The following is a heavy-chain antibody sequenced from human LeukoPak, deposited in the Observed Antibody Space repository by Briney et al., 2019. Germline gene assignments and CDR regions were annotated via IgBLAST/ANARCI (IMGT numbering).Heavy chain of an antibody. CDR1: GGSISSYY. J-gene: IGHJ4*02. CDR2: IYYSGST. Sequence: MASETLSLTCTVSGGSISSYYWSWIRQPPGKGLEWIGYIYYSGSTNYNPSLKSRVTISVDTSKNQFSLKLSSVTAADTAVYYCARDRGEFHFDYWGQGTLVTVSS. D-gene: IGHD3-16*01. V-gene: IGHV4-59*12. CDR3: ARDRGEFHFDY.